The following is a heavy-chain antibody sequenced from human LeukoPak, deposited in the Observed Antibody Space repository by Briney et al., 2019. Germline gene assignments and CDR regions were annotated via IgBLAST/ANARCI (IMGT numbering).Heavy chain of an antibody. CDR3: ARNQYGPGVNLDY. J-gene: IGHJ4*02. CDR2: IRYDGSDK. V-gene: IGHV3-30*02. CDR1: GFTFSNYD. D-gene: IGHD3-10*01. Sequence: GGSLRLSCAASGFTFSNYDMHWVRQAPGKGLEWVAFIRYDGSDKYYADSVKGRFTISRDNSKNTLYLQMNSLRDEDTAVHYCARNQYGPGVNLDYWGQGTLVTVSS.